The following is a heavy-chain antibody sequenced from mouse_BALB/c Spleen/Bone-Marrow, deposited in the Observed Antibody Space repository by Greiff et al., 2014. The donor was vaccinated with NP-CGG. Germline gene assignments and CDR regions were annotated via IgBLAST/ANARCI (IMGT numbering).Heavy chain of an antibody. V-gene: IGHV1-18*01. CDR3: ARGRFAY. Sequence: VKLVESGPELVKPGASVKISCKTSGYTFTEYTIHWVKQSHGKSLEWIGNINPNIGGTTYNQKFKGKATLTVDMSSSTAYMDLRSLTSEDSAVYYCARGRFAYWGQGTLVTVSA. CDR2: INPNIGGT. CDR1: GYTFTEYT. J-gene: IGHJ3*01.